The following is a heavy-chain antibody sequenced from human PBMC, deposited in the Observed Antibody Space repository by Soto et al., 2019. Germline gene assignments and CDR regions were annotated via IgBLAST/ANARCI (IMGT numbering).Heavy chain of an antibody. D-gene: IGHD3-22*01. CDR1: GFTFSSYA. CDR3: AKDRIKSGYQHY. CDR2: ISGSGGST. Sequence: GGSLRLSCAASGFTFSSYAMSWVRQAPGKGLEWVSAISGSGGSTYYADSVKGRFTISRDNSKNALYLQMNSLRAEDTAVYYCAKDRIKSGYQHYWGQGTLVTVSS. V-gene: IGHV3-23*01. J-gene: IGHJ4*02.